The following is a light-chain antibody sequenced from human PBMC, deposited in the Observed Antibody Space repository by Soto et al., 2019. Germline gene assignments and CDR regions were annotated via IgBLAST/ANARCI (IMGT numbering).Light chain of an antibody. CDR2: RNN. CDR3: TVWDDSLRGRL. J-gene: IGLJ2*01. CDR1: SSNIESNF. Sequence: VLTQPPSASGTPGQRVTISCSGSSSNIESNFVYWYQQFPGTAPRLLIYRNNQRPSGVPDRFSGSKSGTSASLAISALRSEDEADYYCTVWDDSLRGRLFGGGTKVTVL. V-gene: IGLV1-47*01.